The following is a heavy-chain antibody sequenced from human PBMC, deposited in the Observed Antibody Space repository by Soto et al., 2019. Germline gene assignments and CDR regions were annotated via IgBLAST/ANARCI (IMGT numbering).Heavy chain of an antibody. J-gene: IGHJ5*02. D-gene: IGHD3-10*01. CDR1: GGSMISYY. CDR3: ARSINP. Sequence: SETLSLTCTVSGGSMISYYWSWIRQPPGKGLEWIGYIYYSGSTIYNPSLKSRVTISVDTSKNQFSLKLSSVTAAGTAVYYCARSINPWGLGTLVTV. CDR2: IYYSGST. V-gene: IGHV4-59*12.